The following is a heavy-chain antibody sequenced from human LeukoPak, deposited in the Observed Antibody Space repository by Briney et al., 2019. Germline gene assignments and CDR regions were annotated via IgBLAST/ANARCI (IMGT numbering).Heavy chain of an antibody. CDR2: IYTSGST. J-gene: IGHJ5*02. Sequence: SETLSLTCTVSGGSLSSYYWSWIRQPAGKGLEWIGRIYTSGSTNYNPSLKSRVTMSVDTSKNQFSLKLSSVTAADTAVYYCARDLGYYDSPTLTPTWGQGTLVTVSS. V-gene: IGHV4-4*07. CDR3: ARDLGYYDSPTLTPT. D-gene: IGHD3-22*01. CDR1: GGSLSSYY.